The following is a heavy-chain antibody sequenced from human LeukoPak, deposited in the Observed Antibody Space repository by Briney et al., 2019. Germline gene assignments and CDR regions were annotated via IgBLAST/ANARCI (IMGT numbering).Heavy chain of an antibody. CDR2: IYSGGST. V-gene: IGHV3-53*01. CDR1: GGSISSYY. J-gene: IGHJ3*02. CDR3: ARALPILI. Sequence: ETLSLTCTVSGGSISSYYWSWVRQAPGKGLEWVSVIYSGGSTYYADSVKGRFTISRDNSKNTLYLQMNSLRAEDTAVYYCARALPILIWGQGTMVTVSS.